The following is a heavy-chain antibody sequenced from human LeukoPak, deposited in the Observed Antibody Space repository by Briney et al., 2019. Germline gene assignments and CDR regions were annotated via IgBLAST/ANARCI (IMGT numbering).Heavy chain of an antibody. J-gene: IGHJ4*02. V-gene: IGHV3-23*01. Sequence: GGSLRLSCAASGFTFSSYAMSWVRQAPGKGLEWVSAISGSGGSTYYADSVKGRFTISRDNSKNTLYLQMNSLRAEDTAVYYCAKVQRKVAVAGAASPLFNYWGQGTLVTVSS. CDR2: ISGSGGST. CDR3: AKVQRKVAVAGAASPLFNY. D-gene: IGHD6-19*01. CDR1: GFTFSSYA.